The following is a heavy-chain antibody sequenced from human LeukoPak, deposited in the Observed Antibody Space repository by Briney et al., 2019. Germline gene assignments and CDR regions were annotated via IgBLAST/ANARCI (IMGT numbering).Heavy chain of an antibody. CDR3: ASPMVRGVSYYYYGMDV. V-gene: IGHV3-30*03. CDR1: GFTFSSYG. D-gene: IGHD3-10*01. Sequence: QAGGSLRLSCAASGFTFSSYGMHWVRQAPGKGLEWVAVISYDGSNKYYADSVKGRFTISRDNSKSTLYLQMNSLRAEDTAVYYCASPMVRGVSYYYYGMDVWGKGTTVTVSS. J-gene: IGHJ6*04. CDR2: ISYDGSNK.